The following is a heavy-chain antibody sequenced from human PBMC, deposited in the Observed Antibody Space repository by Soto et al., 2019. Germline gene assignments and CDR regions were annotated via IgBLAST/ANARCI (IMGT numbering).Heavy chain of an antibody. Sequence: PGGSLRLSCAASGFTFEDYAMHWVRQAPGKGLEWVSGISWNSGSIGYADSVKGRFTISRDNAKNSLYLQMNSLRAEDTALYYCAKDTRLIAAAGAFDIWGQGTMVTVSS. CDR2: ISWNSGSI. D-gene: IGHD6-13*01. J-gene: IGHJ3*02. V-gene: IGHV3-9*01. CDR1: GFTFEDYA. CDR3: AKDTRLIAAAGAFDI.